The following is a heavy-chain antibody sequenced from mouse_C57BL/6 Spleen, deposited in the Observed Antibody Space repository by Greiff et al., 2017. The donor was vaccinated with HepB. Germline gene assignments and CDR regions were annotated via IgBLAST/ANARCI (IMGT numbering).Heavy chain of an antibody. Sequence: QVQLQQPGAELVRPGSSVKLSCKASGYTFTSYWMHWVKQRPIQGLEWIGNIDPSDSETHYNQKFKDKATLTVDKSSSTAYMQLSSLTSEDSAVYYCARRSNYVVDYAMDYWGQGTSVTVSS. J-gene: IGHJ4*01. CDR1: GYTFTSYW. CDR2: IDPSDSET. V-gene: IGHV1-52*01. CDR3: ARRSNYVVDYAMDY. D-gene: IGHD2-5*01.